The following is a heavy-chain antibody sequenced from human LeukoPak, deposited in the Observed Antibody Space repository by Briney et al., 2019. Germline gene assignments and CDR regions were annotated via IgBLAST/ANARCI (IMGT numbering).Heavy chain of an antibody. CDR2: IHPGDSDT. CDR1: GYSFTSYW. CDR3: ARHRGDYYYYYGMDV. J-gene: IGHJ6*02. V-gene: IGHV5-51*01. Sequence: GESLKISCKGSGYSFTSYWIGWVRQMPGKGLEWMGIIHPGDSDTRYSPSFQGQVTISADKSISTAYLQWSSLKASDTAMYYCARHRGDYYYYYGMDVWGQGTTVTVSS. D-gene: IGHD4-17*01.